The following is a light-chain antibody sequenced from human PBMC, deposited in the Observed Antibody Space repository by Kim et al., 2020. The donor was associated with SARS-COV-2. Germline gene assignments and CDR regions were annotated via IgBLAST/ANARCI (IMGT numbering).Light chain of an antibody. J-gene: IGLJ2*01. V-gene: IGLV2-23*02. CDR1: SSDVGSYNL. Sequence: QSALTQPASVSGSPGQSITISCTGTSSDVGSYNLVSWYQQHPGKAPKLMIYEVSKRPSGVSNRFSGSKSGNTASLTISGLPAEDEADYYCCSYVVF. CDR2: EVS. CDR3: CSYVV.